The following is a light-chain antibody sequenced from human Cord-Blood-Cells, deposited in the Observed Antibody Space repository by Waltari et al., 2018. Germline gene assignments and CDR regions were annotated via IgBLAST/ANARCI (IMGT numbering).Light chain of an antibody. CDR2: GAA. J-gene: IGKJ1*01. CDR1: PSVSSN. V-gene: IGKV3-15*01. CDR3: QQYNNWPPWT. Sequence: EIVMTQSPATLSVSPGERATLSGRASPSVSSNLAWYQQTPGQTPRLLIYGAATRATGSPARFSGSGSGTEFRLTMSSLQSEDCAVCYCQQYNNWPPWTFGQGTKVEIK.